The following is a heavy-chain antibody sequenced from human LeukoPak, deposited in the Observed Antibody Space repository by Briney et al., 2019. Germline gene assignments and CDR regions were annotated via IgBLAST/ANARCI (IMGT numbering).Heavy chain of an antibody. Sequence: ASVKVSCKASGYTFTGYYMHWVRQAPGQGLEWMGWINPNSGGTNYAQKFQGRVTMTRDTSISTAYMELSRLRSDDTAVYYCAIGLITMVRGVMISLGYWGQGTLVTVSS. D-gene: IGHD3-10*01. CDR3: AIGLITMVRGVMISLGY. V-gene: IGHV1-2*02. CDR1: GYTFTGYY. J-gene: IGHJ4*02. CDR2: INPNSGGT.